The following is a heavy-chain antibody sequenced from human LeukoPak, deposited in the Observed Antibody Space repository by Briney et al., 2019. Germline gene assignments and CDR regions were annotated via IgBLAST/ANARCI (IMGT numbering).Heavy chain of an antibody. J-gene: IGHJ5*02. V-gene: IGHV3-23*01. CDR2: MSGSSGIT. D-gene: IGHD1-1*01. CDR1: GFTVSNNF. Sequence: PGGSLRLSCAASGFTVSNNFMGWVRQAPGKGLEWVSAMSGSSGITFYADSVKGRFSISRDNSKNTLYLQMNSLTAEDTAVYYCVRGWQQLGSWGRGTLVTVSS. CDR3: VRGWQQLGS.